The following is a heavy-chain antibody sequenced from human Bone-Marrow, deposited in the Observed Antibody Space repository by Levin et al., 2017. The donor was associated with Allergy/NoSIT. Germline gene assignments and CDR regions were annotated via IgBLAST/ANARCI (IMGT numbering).Heavy chain of an antibody. J-gene: IGHJ2*01. V-gene: IGHV3-66*01. CDR3: ARDPLAAARRGYFDL. CDR2: IYSGGST. D-gene: IGHD6-13*01. Sequence: GESLKISCAASGFTVSSNYMSWVRQAPGKGLEWVSVIYSGGSTYYADSVKGRFTISRDNSKNTLYLQMNSLRAEDTAVYYCARDPLAAARRGYFDLWGRGTLVTVSS. CDR1: GFTVSSNY.